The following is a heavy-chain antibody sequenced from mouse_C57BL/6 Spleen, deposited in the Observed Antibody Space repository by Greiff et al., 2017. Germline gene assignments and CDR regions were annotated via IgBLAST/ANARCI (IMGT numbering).Heavy chain of an antibody. CDR1: GYTFTDYE. CDR2: IDPETGGT. CDR3: TRESGCETWFAY. J-gene: IGHJ3*01. Sequence: QVQLQQSGAELVRPGASVTLSCKASGYTFTDYEMNWVKQTPVHGLEWIGAIDPETGGTAYNQKFKGKAILTADKSSSTAYMELRSLTSEDSAVYYCTRESGCETWFAYWGQGTLVTVSA. V-gene: IGHV1-15*01.